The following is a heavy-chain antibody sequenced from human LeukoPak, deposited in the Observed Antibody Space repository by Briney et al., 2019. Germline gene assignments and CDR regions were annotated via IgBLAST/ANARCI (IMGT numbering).Heavy chain of an antibody. CDR1: GFTFSSYS. CDR3: ARDRGAYSSSSGYYYYMDV. CDR2: ISSSSSTI. J-gene: IGHJ6*03. Sequence: GGSLRLSCAASGFTFSSYSMNWVRQAPGKGLEWVSYISSSSSTIYYADSVKGRFTISRDNARNSLYLQMNSLRAEDTAVYYCARDRGAYSSSSGYYYYMDVWGKGTTVTVSS. D-gene: IGHD6-6*01. V-gene: IGHV3-48*01.